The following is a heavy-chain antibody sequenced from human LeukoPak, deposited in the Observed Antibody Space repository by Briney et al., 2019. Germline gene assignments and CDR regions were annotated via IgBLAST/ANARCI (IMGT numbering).Heavy chain of an antibody. Sequence: SETLSLTCTVSGGSISSYYWSWIRQPPGKGLEWLGYIYYSGTTNYNPSLKSRVTISVDTSKNQFSLKLSSVTAADTAVYYCARHRLPDYYYYGMDVWGQGTTVTVSS. CDR3: ARHRLPDYYYYGMDV. CDR2: IYYSGTT. D-gene: IGHD5-18*01. CDR1: GGSISSYY. J-gene: IGHJ6*02. V-gene: IGHV4-59*08.